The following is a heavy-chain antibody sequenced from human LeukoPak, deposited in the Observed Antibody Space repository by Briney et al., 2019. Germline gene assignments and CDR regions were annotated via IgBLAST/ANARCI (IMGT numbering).Heavy chain of an antibody. V-gene: IGHV4-59*08. CDR3: ARHSIVGQWLVPFDH. CDR2: IYYSGST. J-gene: IGHJ4*02. Sequence: PSETLSLTCTVSGGSISSYYWSWIRQPPGKGLEWVGYIYYSGSTNYNPSLKSRVTISVDTSKNQCSLKLSSVTAADTAVYYCARHSIVGQWLVPFDHWGQGTLVTVSS. D-gene: IGHD6-19*01. CDR1: GGSISSYY.